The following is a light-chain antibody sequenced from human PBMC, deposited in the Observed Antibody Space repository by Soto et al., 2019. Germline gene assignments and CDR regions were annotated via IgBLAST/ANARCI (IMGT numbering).Light chain of an antibody. J-gene: IGKJ2*01. V-gene: IGKV3-11*01. CDR3: QQRSNWPYT. Sequence: EIVLTQSPATLSLSPGERATLSCRASQSVSSYLAWYQQKPGQAPRLLIYDASSRATGIPARFSGSGSATDFTLTISSLEPEDFAVYYCQQRSNWPYTFGQGTKLEIK. CDR1: QSVSSY. CDR2: DAS.